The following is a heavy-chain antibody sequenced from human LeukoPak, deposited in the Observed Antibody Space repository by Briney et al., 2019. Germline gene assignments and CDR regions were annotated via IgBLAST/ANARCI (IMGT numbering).Heavy chain of an antibody. V-gene: IGHV3-48*01. Sequence: GGSLRLSCAASGFTFSSYSMNWVRQAPGKGLEWVSYISSSSSTIYYADSVKGRFTISRDNAKNSLYLQMNSLRAEDTAVYYFASPAVAVIYDSSGYYFEHFDYWGQGTLVTVSS. CDR3: ASPAVAVIYDSSGYYFEHFDY. D-gene: IGHD3-22*01. CDR1: GFTFSSYS. CDR2: ISSSSSTI. J-gene: IGHJ4*02.